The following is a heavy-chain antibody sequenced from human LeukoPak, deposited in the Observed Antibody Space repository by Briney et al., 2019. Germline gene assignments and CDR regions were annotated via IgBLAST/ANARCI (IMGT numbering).Heavy chain of an antibody. CDR1: GFPFSSYA. CDR2: ISDSGGST. Sequence: GGSLRLSCSTSGFPFSSYAMHWVRQAPGKGLEYVSAISDSGGSTYYADSVKGRFTISRDNSKNTLYLQMSSLRAEDTAVYFCVRGYSFGPYGMDVWGQGTTVTVSS. J-gene: IGHJ6*02. D-gene: IGHD2-15*01. CDR3: VRGYSFGPYGMDV. V-gene: IGHV3-64D*09.